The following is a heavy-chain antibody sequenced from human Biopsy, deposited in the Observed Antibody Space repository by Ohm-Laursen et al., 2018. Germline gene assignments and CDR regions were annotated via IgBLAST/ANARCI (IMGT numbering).Heavy chain of an antibody. CDR2: ISWSNDNI. CDR3: AKDVRVKVQLDGMDV. CDR1: GFTLSSYS. Sequence: SLRLSCAASGFTLSSYSMNWVRQTPGKGLEWVSSISWSNDNIHYADSVKGRFTISRDNAKNSLYLQMNSLRAEDTALYYCAKDVRVKVQLDGMDVWGQGTTVTVSS. D-gene: IGHD1-1*01. J-gene: IGHJ6*02. V-gene: IGHV3-9*01.